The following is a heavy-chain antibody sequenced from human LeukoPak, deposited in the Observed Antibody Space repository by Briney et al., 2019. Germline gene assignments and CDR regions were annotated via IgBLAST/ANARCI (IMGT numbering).Heavy chain of an antibody. V-gene: IGHV1-46*01. CDR1: GYTFTSYY. D-gene: IGHD2-2*01. Sequence: RASVTVSCKASGYTFTSYYMHWVRQAPGQGLEWMGIINPSGGSTSYAQKFQGRVTMTRDMSTSTVYMELSSLRSEDTAVYYCARDLGYCSSTSCKDYWGQGTLVTVSS. CDR2: INPSGGST. J-gene: IGHJ4*02. CDR3: ARDLGYCSSTSCKDY.